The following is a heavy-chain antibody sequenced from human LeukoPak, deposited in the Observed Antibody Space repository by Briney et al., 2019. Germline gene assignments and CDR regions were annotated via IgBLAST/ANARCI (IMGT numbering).Heavy chain of an antibody. CDR1: GFSFSTDR. Sequence: QPGGSLRLSCAASGFSFSTDRMTWVRQAPGKGLEWVANIKGDESEKYYVDSVMGRFTISRDNAKNSLYLQMNSLRAEDTAVYYCATSGYSYALNYWGQGTLVTVSS. D-gene: IGHD2-2*03. J-gene: IGHJ1*01. V-gene: IGHV3-7*01. CDR3: ATSGYSYALNY. CDR2: IKGDESEK.